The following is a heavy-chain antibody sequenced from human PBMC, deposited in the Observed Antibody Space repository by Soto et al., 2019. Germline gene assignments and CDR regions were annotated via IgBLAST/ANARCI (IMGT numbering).Heavy chain of an antibody. D-gene: IGHD5-18*01. Sequence: SETLSLTCAVSGYSISSGYYWGWIRQPPGKGLEWIGSIYHSGSTYYNPSLKSRVTISVDTSKNQFSLKLSSVTAADTAVYYCARGGYSYGYYYGMDVRGQGTTVTVSS. CDR3: ARGGYSYGYYYGMDV. J-gene: IGHJ6*02. CDR2: IYHSGST. V-gene: IGHV4-38-2*01. CDR1: GYSISSGYY.